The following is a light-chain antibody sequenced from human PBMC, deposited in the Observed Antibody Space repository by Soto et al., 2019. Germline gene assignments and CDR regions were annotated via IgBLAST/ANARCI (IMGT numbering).Light chain of an antibody. CDR2: DVS. V-gene: IGLV2-14*01. CDR1: SCDVGGYNY. J-gene: IGLJ1*01. CDR3: SAYTRSSTSRV. Sequence: QSALTQPASVSGSPGQSITISCTGTSCDVGGYNYVSWYQQHPGKAPKLMIYDVSNRPSGVSNRFSGSESGNTASLTISGLQAEDEADYYCSAYTRSSTSRVFGTGTKATVL.